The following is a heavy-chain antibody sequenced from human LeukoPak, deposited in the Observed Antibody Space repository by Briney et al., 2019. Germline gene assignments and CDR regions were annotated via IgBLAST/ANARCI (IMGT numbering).Heavy chain of an antibody. CDR2: IYYSGST. CDR3: ARDPLLYCSSTSCYDTYYYYGMDV. D-gene: IGHD2-2*01. Sequence: SETLSLTCTVSGGSVSSGSYYWSWLRQPPGKGLEWLGYIYYSGSTNYNPSLKSRVTISVGTSKNQFSLKLSSVTAADTAVYYCARDPLLYCSSTSCYDTYYYYGMDVWGKGTTVTVSS. CDR1: GGSVSSGSYY. V-gene: IGHV4-61*01. J-gene: IGHJ6*04.